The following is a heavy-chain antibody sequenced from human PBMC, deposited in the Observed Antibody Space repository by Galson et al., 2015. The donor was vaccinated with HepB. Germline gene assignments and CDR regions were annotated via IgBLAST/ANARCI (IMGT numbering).Heavy chain of an antibody. V-gene: IGHV4-59*01. D-gene: IGHD6-6*01. CDR3: AREFSSSEYMDV. CDR1: GGSISTSY. CDR2: IFYTGNT. J-gene: IGHJ6*03. Sequence: SETLSLTCTVSGGSISTSYWTWIRQSPGKGLEWIGNIFYTGNTNYNPSLKRRVTISIDTSKSQFSLKLRSMTTANTAVYYCAREFSSSEYMDVWGKGTTVTVSS.